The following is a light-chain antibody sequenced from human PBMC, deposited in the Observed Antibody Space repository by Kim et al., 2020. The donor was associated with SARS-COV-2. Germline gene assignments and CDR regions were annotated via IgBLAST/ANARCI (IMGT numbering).Light chain of an antibody. J-gene: IGLJ2*01. CDR3: QTWGSGIAV. CDR2: LYSDGRH. CDR1: TEHNNYA. V-gene: IGLV4-69*01. Sequence: AASQLTCTLSTEHNNYAIAWLQQQPGKGPGYLMRLYSDGRHTKGDGIPDRFSGSTSGSEYSLTISSLQSEDEADYYCQTWGSGIAVFGGGTQLTVL.